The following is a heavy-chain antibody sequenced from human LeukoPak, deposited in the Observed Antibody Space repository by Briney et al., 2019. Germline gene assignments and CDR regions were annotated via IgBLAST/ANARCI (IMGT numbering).Heavy chain of an antibody. CDR1: GYTFTNYG. CDR3: ARRKLVPAAYDP. Sequence: ASVKVSCKASGYTFTNYGISWVRQAPGQGLEWMGWISAYNGNTNYAQKLQDRVTMTTDTSTSTAYMELRSLRSDDTAVYYCARRKLVPAAYDPWGQGTLVTVSS. V-gene: IGHV1-18*01. J-gene: IGHJ5*02. CDR2: ISAYNGNT. D-gene: IGHD2-2*01.